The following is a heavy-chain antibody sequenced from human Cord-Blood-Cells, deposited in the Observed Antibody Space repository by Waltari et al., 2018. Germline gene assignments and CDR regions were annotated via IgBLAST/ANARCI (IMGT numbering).Heavy chain of an antibody. D-gene: IGHD6-13*01. Sequence: QVQLVQSGAEVKKPGXPXXXSXXXXXXXXXXXXXNGXXXXTEQVIEWFGLIDPNRGNTGYAQKFQGRVTLTRNPSISTSYMELSSMRSEDTAVYYCASHSVAAADDAFDIWGQGTMVTVSS. V-gene: IGHV1-8*03. CDR2: IDPNRGNT. J-gene: IGHJ3*02. CDR3: ASHSVAAADDAFDI. CDR1: XXXXXXXX.